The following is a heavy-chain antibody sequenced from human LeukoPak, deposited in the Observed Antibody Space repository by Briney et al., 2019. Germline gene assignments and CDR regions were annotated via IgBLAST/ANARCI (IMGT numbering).Heavy chain of an antibody. J-gene: IGHJ6*02. CDR1: GFTFSSYA. CDR3: AKGAVTVRWYYGMDV. Sequence: PGGSLRLSCAASGFTFSSYAMNWLRQAPGKGLEWVSAISGSGGSTYYADSVKGRFTISRDNSKNTLYLQMNSLRAEDTAVYYCAKGAVTVRWYYGMDVWGQGTTVTVSS. D-gene: IGHD4-11*01. V-gene: IGHV3-23*01. CDR2: ISGSGGST.